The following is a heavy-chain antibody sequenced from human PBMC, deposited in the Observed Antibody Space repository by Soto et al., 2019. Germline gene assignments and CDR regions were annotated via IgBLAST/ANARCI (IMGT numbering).Heavy chain of an antibody. CDR2: ISGSDGST. CDR1: GFTFNNYA. V-gene: IGHV3-23*01. Sequence: EVQLLESGGGLVQPGGSLRLSCAASGFTFNNYAMTWVRQAPGKGLEWVSTISGSDGSTYYADSVKGRFTISRDNSKNARYLQMSSLRAEDTALYYCVKDWTGDTCPCMDVWGQGTTVTVSS. J-gene: IGHJ6*01. CDR3: VKDWTGDTCPCMDV. D-gene: IGHD2-8*02.